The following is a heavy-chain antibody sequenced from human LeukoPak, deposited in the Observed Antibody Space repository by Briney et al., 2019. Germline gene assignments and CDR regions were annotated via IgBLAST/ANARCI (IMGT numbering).Heavy chain of an antibody. CDR3: ARNYYDSSAYYYFDY. CDR1: GFTVSSSY. V-gene: IGHV3-66*01. D-gene: IGHD3-22*01. CDR2: IYSGGGT. Sequence: GGSLRLSCAASGFTVSSSYMNWVRQAPGKGLEWVSLIYSGGGTYYADFVKGRFTISRDNSKNTLYPQMNSLRAEDTAVYYCARNYYDSSAYYYFDYWGQGTLVTVSS. J-gene: IGHJ4*02.